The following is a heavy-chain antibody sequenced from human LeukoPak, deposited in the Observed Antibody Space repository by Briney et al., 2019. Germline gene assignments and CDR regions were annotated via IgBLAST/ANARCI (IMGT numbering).Heavy chain of an antibody. V-gene: IGHV3-21*01. Sequence: PGGSLRLSCAASGFTFSSYSMNWVRQAPGKGLEWVSSISSSSSYIYYADSVKGRFTISRDNAKNSLYLQMNSLRAEDTAVYYCARSIAARYYYYYMDVWGKGTTVTVSS. CDR1: GFTFSSYS. CDR2: ISSSSSYI. J-gene: IGHJ6*03. D-gene: IGHD6-6*01. CDR3: ARSIAARYYYYYMDV.